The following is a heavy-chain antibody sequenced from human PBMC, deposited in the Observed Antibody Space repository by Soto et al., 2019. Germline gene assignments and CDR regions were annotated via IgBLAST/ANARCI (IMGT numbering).Heavy chain of an antibody. CDR3: AKEWSSGFDV. V-gene: IGHV3-23*01. J-gene: IGHJ6*02. Sequence: PGGSLRLSCSASGFTFSSYSMSWVRQAPGKGLEWVSSISGSAGTTYYSDSVKGHFTISRDNSKSTLYLQVNSLRAKDTAIYYCAKEWSSGFDVWGQGTTVTVSS. CDR1: GFTFSSYS. D-gene: IGHD2-15*01. CDR2: ISGSAGTT.